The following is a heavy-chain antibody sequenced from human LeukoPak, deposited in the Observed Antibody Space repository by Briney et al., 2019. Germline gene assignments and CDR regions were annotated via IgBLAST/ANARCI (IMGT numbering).Heavy chain of an antibody. Sequence: GESLKISCKGSGYSFTSYWIGWVRQMPGKGLEWMGIIYPGDSDTRYSPSFQGQVTISADKSISTAYLQWSSLKASDTAMYYCARPPTYYYDSSGYYLDAFDIWGQGTMVTVSS. V-gene: IGHV5-51*01. D-gene: IGHD3-22*01. CDR1: GYSFTSYW. CDR2: IYPGDSDT. J-gene: IGHJ3*02. CDR3: ARPPTYYYDSSGYYLDAFDI.